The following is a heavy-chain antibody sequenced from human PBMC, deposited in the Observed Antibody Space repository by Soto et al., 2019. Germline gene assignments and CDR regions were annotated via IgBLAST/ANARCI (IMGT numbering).Heavy chain of an antibody. D-gene: IGHD6-6*01. CDR1: GFTVSSNY. Sequence: EVHLVESGGGLVQPGGSLRLSCAASGFTVSSNYMNWVRQAPGKGLEWVSIIYRGGSTNYAASEKSSSIISRDNSKNTLYLQMHSLGAEDTAVYYCARAAGPYSFSSDGQFDYCGQGSLVTVSS. CDR3: ARAAGPYSFSSDGQFDY. CDR2: IYRGGST. J-gene: IGHJ4*02. V-gene: IGHV3-66*01.